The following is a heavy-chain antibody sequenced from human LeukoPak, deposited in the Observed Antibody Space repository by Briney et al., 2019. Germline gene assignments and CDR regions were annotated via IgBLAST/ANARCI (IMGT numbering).Heavy chain of an antibody. D-gene: IGHD1-26*01. V-gene: IGHV1-69*05. J-gene: IGHJ4*02. CDR1: GGTFSSYA. Sequence: GASVKVSCKASGGTFSSYAISWVRQAPGQGLEWMGGIIPIFGTANYAQKFQGRVTITTDESTSTAYMELSSLRSEDTAVYYCGFGGSYSNFDYWGQGTLVTVSS. CDR3: GFGGSYSNFDY. CDR2: IIPIFGTA.